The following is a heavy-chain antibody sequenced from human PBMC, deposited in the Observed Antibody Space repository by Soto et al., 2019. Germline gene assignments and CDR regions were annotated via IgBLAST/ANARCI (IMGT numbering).Heavy chain of an antibody. CDR2: IIPIFGTA. J-gene: IGHJ4*02. V-gene: IGHV1-69*01. CDR1: GGTFSSYA. Sequence: QVQLVQSGAEVKKPGSSVKVSCKASGGTFSSYAISWVRQAPGQGLEWMGGIIPIFGTANYAQKFQGRVKSTANESTSTAYRGVSSLRYEDTAVYYCARREGGRSYSSCWFVLDYWGQGTMVTGSS. D-gene: IGHD6-19*01. CDR3: ARREGGRSYSSCWFVLDY.